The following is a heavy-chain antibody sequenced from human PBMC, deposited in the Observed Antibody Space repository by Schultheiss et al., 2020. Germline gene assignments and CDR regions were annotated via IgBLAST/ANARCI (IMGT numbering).Heavy chain of an antibody. V-gene: IGHV3-53*01. CDR3: ARADFWSGYPNWFDP. D-gene: IGHD3-3*01. CDR2: IYSCGST. J-gene: IGHJ5*02. CDR1: GFTVGSNY. Sequence: GGSLRLSCAASGFTVGSNYMSWVRQAPGKGLEWVSVIYSCGSTYYADSVKGRFTISRDNSKNTLYLQMNSLRAEDTAVYYCARADFWSGYPNWFDPWGQGTLATVSS.